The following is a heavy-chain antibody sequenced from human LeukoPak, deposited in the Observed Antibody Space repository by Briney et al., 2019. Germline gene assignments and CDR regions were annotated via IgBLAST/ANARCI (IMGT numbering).Heavy chain of an antibody. V-gene: IGHV4-59*01. CDR1: GGSISSYY. CDR2: IYYSGST. Sequence: SETLSLTCTVSGGSISSYYWSWIRQPPGKGLEWIGYIYYSGSTNYNPSLKSRVTISVDTSKNQFSLKLSSVTAADTAVYYCARAPTVRGVIMAYDYRGQGTLVTVSS. CDR3: ARAPTVRGVIMAYDY. J-gene: IGHJ4*02. D-gene: IGHD3-10*02.